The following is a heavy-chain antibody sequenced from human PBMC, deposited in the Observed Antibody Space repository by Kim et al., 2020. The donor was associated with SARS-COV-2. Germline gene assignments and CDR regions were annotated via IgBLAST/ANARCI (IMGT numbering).Heavy chain of an antibody. D-gene: IGHD5-12*01. CDR1: GFTSSDYY. CDR2: ISSSGSTI. CDR3: ARAATKYYYGMDV. J-gene: IGHJ6*02. Sequence: GGSLRLSCAASGFTSSDYYMSWIRQAPGKGLEWVSYISSSGSTIYYADSVKGRFTISRDNAKNSLYLQMNSLRAEDTAVYYCARAATKYYYGMDVWGQGTTVTVSS. V-gene: IGHV3-11*04.